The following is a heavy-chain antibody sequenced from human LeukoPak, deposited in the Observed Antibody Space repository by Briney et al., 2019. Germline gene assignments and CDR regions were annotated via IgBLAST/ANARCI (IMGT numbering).Heavy chain of an antibody. J-gene: IGHJ4*02. V-gene: IGHV3-30*04. D-gene: IGHD1-26*01. CDR2: ISYDGSNK. CDR1: GFTFSSYA. Sequence: PGGSLRLSCAASGFTFSSYAMHWVRQAPGKGLEWVAVISYDGSNKYYADSVKGRFTISRDNSKNALYLQMNSLRPEDTAVYYCARDLATVGAPSDNSWGQGTLVTVSS. CDR3: ARDLATVGAPSDNS.